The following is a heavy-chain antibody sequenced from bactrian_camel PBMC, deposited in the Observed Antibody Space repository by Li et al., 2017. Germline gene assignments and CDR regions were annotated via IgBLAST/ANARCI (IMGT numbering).Heavy chain of an antibody. CDR1: GHGYSGYT. CDR3: AARWQYCSSSPAVLGGPADLVT. Sequence: VQLVESGGESVQAGGSLVLSCSASGHGYSGYTMGWVRQAPGKRREVVAAPGSADFTYYADAVKGRFTISKDNSRNTLYLQMNSLKPEDTAMYYCAARWQYCSSSPAVLGGPADLVTGARGPRSPSP. J-gene: IGHJ6*01. D-gene: IGHD2*01. V-gene: IGHV3S57*01. CDR2: PGSADFT.